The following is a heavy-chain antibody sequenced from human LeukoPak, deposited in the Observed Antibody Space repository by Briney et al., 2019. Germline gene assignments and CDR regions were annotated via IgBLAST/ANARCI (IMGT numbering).Heavy chain of an antibody. CDR2: NPSGGST. CDR3: AGGDSSGWYQDYFDY. V-gene: IGHV1-46*01. Sequence: NPSGGSTSYAQKFQGRVTMTRDTSTSTVYMELSSLRSEDTAVYYCAGGDSSGWYQDYFDYWGQGTLVTVSS. D-gene: IGHD6-19*01. J-gene: IGHJ4*02.